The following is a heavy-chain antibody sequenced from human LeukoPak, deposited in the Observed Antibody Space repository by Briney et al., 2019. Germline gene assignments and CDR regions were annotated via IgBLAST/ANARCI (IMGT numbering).Heavy chain of an antibody. D-gene: IGHD1-26*01. CDR3: ARDRYIVGASLSHYLDY. CDR2: ISGSGGST. Sequence: PGGSLRLSCAASGFTFSSYAMSWVRQAPGKGLEWVSAISGSGGSTYYADSVKGRFTISRDNSKNTLYLQMNSLRAEDTAVYYCARDRYIVGASLSHYLDYWGQGTLVTVSS. J-gene: IGHJ4*02. CDR1: GFTFSSYA. V-gene: IGHV3-23*01.